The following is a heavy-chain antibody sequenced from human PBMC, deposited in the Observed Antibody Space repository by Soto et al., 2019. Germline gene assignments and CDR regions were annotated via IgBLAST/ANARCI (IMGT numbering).Heavy chain of an antibody. CDR2: ISGSGGST. CDR3: AKDLRGRGYYDSSGF. CDR1: GFTFSSYA. V-gene: IGHV3-23*01. Sequence: GGSLRLSCAASGFTFSSYAMSWVRQAPGKGLEWVSAISGSGGSTYYADSVKGRFTISRDNSKNTLYLQMNSLRAEDTAVFYCAKDLRGRGYYDSSGFWRQGTLVTVSS. J-gene: IGHJ4*02. D-gene: IGHD3-22*01.